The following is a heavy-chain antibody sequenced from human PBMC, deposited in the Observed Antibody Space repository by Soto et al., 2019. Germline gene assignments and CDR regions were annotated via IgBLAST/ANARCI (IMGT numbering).Heavy chain of an antibody. V-gene: IGHV3-11*03. Sequence: GGSLRLSCAASGFTFNDYYMSWIRQAPGKGLEWVSYISSSSSYTNYADSVKGRFTISRDNAKNSLYLQMNSLRAEDTAVYYCARSRAVRGVIVSYRKYYFDYWGQGTLVTSPQ. D-gene: IGHD3-10*01. CDR1: GFTFNDYY. CDR2: ISSSSSYT. CDR3: ARSRAVRGVIVSYRKYYFDY. J-gene: IGHJ4*02.